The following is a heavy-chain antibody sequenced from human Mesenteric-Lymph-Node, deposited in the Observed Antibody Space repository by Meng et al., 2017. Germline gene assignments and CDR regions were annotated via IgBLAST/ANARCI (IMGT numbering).Heavy chain of an antibody. J-gene: IGHJ6*02. Sequence: GESLKISCVASGFTFSSLEMNWVRQGPGKGLEWLSHISTSGSTKYYAVSVKGRFTISRDNAKKSLFLQMNGLRAEDTGVYYCARDCDGYRYGTIVGSGHYYGMDVWGQGTTVTVSS. CDR1: GFTFSSLE. CDR3: ARDCDGYRYGTIVGSGHYYGMDV. CDR2: ISTSGSTK. V-gene: IGHV3-48*03. D-gene: IGHD5-18*01.